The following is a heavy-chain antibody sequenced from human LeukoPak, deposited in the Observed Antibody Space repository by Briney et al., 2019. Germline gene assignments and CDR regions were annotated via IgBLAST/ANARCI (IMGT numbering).Heavy chain of an antibody. CDR2: IYTSGST. CDR1: GGSISSGSYY. Sequence: SSETLSLTCTVSGGSISSGSYYWSWIRQPAGKGLEWIGRIYTSGSTNYNPSLKSRVTISVDTSKNQFPLKLSSVTAADTAVYYCARDVTDWNYGQGAFDIWGQGTMVTVSS. V-gene: IGHV4-61*02. CDR3: ARDVTDWNYGQGAFDI. D-gene: IGHD1-7*01. J-gene: IGHJ3*02.